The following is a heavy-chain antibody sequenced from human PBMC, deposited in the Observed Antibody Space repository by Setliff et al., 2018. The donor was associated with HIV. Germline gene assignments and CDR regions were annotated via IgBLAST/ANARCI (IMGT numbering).Heavy chain of an antibody. CDR3: ARVSPWFDP. CDR2: IYSGGST. CDR1: GFTFGDYA. J-gene: IGHJ5*02. V-gene: IGHV3-53*01. Sequence: PGGSLRLSCTASGFTFGDYAMSWVRQAPGKGLEWVSVIYSGGSTYYADSVKGRFTISRDNSKNTLYLQMNSLRAEDTAVYYCARVSPWFDPWGQGTLVTVSS.